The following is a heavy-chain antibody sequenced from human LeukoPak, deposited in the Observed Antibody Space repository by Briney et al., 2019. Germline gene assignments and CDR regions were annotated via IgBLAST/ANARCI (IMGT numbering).Heavy chain of an antibody. CDR3: ARLIGGVGYFDL. CDR2: ISTSGNT. V-gene: IGHV4-4*09. J-gene: IGHJ2*01. Sequence: SETLSLTCTVSGGSISGYYLNWIRQPPGKGLEWIGYISTSGNTNYNPSLKSRVTISVDTSRNQFSLRLSSVTAADTAVFYCARLIGGVGYFDLWGRGTLVTVSS. D-gene: IGHD2-8*01. CDR1: GGSISGYY.